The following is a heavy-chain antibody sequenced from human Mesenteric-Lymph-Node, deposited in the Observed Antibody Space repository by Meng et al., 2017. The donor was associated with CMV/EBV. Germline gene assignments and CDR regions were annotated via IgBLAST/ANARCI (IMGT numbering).Heavy chain of an antibody. J-gene: IGHJ6*02. V-gene: IGHV3-11*04. CDR1: GFTFSAYY. Sequence: GGSLTLSCVVSGFTFSAYYINWIRQAPGKGRDRVSYISSSSSTIYYAASVKGRFTISRDNAKNSLYLQMDSLRAEYTAVYYCAGEGYSDFCSGYYYYYSGMDVWGQGTTVTVSS. D-gene: IGHD3-3*01. CDR3: AGEGYSDFCSGYYYYYSGMDV. CDR2: ISSSSSTI.